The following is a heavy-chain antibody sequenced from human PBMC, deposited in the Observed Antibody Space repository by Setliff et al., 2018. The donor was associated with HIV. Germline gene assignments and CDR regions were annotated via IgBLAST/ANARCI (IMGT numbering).Heavy chain of an antibody. D-gene: IGHD6-19*01. CDR2: IRDSGGST. CDR3: AKGDIAVAGTRFPLNDY. V-gene: IGHV3-23*01. CDR1: GFSFTNYG. J-gene: IGHJ4*02. Sequence: GGSLRLSCAASGFSFTNYGMTWVRQAPGKGLEWVSGIRDSGGSTYYADSVKGRFTISRDNSKNTLYLQMNSLRAEDTAVYYCAKGDIAVAGTRFPLNDYWGQGTLVTVSS.